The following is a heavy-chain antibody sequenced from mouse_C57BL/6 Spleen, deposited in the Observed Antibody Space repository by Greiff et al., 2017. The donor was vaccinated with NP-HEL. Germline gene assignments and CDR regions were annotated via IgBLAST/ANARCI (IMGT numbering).Heavy chain of an antibody. CDR3: ARDPLITTVVDWYFDV. V-gene: IGHV5-4*01. J-gene: IGHJ1*03. Sequence: EVMLVESGGGLVKPGGSLKLSCAASGFTFSSYAMSWVRQTPEKRLEWVATISDGGSYTYYPDNVKGRFTISRDNAKNNLYLQMSHLKSEDTAMYYCARDPLITTVVDWYFDVWGTGTTVTVSS. CDR2: ISDGGSYT. D-gene: IGHD1-1*01. CDR1: GFTFSSYA.